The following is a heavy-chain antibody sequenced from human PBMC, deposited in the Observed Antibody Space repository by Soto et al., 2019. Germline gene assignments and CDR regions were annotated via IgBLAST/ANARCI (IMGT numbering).Heavy chain of an antibody. V-gene: IGHV3-74*01. CDR3: ARGPYYYDSSGYFRFDP. Sequence: GGSLRLSCAASGFTFSSYWMHWVRQAPGKGLVWVSRINSDGSSTSHADSVKGRFTISRDNAKNTLYLQMNSLRAEDTAVYYCARGPYYYDSSGYFRFDPWGQGTLVTVSS. CDR1: GFTFSSYW. D-gene: IGHD3-22*01. CDR2: INSDGSST. J-gene: IGHJ5*02.